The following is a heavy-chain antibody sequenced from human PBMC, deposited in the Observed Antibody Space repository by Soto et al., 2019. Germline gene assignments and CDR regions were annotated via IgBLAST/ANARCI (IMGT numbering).Heavy chain of an antibody. D-gene: IGHD4-4*01. J-gene: IGHJ4*02. V-gene: IGHV3-48*02. CDR2: ISSTGNTI. CDR1: GFTFSRFS. CDR3: AIDKDYSIDY. Sequence: EVQLVESGGGLVQPGGSLRLSCAASGFTFSRFSLNWVRQAPGKGLEGVSYISSTGNTIYYADSVKGRFTISRDLAKNSLYLQMNNLRDEDTAVYYWAIDKDYSIDYWGQGTLVTVSS.